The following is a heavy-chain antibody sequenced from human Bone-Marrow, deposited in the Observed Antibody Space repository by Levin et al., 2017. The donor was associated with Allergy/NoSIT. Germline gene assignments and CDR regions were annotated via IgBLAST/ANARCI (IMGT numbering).Heavy chain of an antibody. D-gene: IGHD3-22*01. CDR3: ATAPREDYDSSGYYFFES. Sequence: SQTLSLTCPVSGGSISSANYYWGWIRQSPGKGLEWIGSIYYSGSTYYNPSLKSRVTISVDTSNNQFSLNLSSVTAADTTVYYCATAPREDYDSSGYYFFESWGQGNLVTVSS. CDR1: GGSISSANYY. V-gene: IGHV4-39*01. CDR2: IYYSGST. J-gene: IGHJ4*02.